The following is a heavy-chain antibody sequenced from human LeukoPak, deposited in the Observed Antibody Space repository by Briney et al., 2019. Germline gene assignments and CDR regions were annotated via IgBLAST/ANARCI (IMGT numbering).Heavy chain of an antibody. CDR1: GFTFSNYW. CDR2: IKQDGSET. D-gene: IGHD1-7*01. Sequence: PGGSLRLSCEASGFTFSNYWMSWVRQAPGKGLEWVANIKQDGSETYYVDSVKGRFTLSRDNARNSLYLQMNYVGVEDTAVYYCARAGMTGTPDYWGQGTLVTVSS. J-gene: IGHJ4*02. CDR3: ARAGMTGTPDY. V-gene: IGHV3-7*01.